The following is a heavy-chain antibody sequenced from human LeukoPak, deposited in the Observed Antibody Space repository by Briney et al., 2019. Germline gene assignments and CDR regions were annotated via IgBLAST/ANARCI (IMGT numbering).Heavy chain of an antibody. CDR2: TSRSGGST. J-gene: IGHJ4*02. CDR3: AKDEGENGEYWSNFHH. Sequence: PGGSLRLSCAASGFTFSNYAMSWVRQAPGKGLEWVSATSRSGGSTYYADSVQGRFTISRDNSKSALFLQINSLRVEDTAVYYCAKDEGENGEYWSNFHHWGQGTLVTVSS. D-gene: IGHD2-8*01. CDR1: GFTFSNYA. V-gene: IGHV3-23*01.